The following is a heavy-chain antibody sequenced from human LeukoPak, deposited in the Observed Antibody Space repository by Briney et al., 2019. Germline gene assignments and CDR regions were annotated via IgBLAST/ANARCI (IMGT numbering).Heavy chain of an antibody. CDR2: ISSSGSTI. CDR3: ARVSGSYSRYFQH. J-gene: IGHJ1*01. V-gene: IGHV3-48*03. CDR1: GFTFSSYE. D-gene: IGHD1-26*01. Sequence: PGGSLRLSCAASGFTFSSYEMNWVRQAPGKGLEWVSYISSSGSTIYYADSVKGRFTISRDNAKSSLYLQMNSLRAEDTAVYYCARVSGSYSRYFQHWGQGTLVTVSS.